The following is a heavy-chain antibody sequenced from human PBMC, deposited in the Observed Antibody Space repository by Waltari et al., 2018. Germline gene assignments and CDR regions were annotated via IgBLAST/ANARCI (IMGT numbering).Heavy chain of an antibody. Sequence: QVQLQASAPGLVKSSATLSLTCTLPGVSARGYFWNWIRQAPGKGPEWIGYIRQTGGTKQNPSLRSRVTMSVDTSRNEFSLRLSSGTAADTAVYYCALWESGWRAFRFWGQGTLGTVSS. D-gene: IGHD6-19*01. CDR2: IRQTGGT. V-gene: IGHV4-59*08. CDR3: ALWESGWRAFRF. J-gene: IGHJ4*03. CDR1: GVSARGYF.